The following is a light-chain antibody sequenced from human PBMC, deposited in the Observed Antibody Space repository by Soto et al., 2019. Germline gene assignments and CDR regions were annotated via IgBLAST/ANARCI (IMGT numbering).Light chain of an antibody. CDR1: SSDVGGYNY. CDR3: SSYTSSSTV. J-gene: IGLJ7*01. CDR2: DVS. V-gene: IGLV2-14*01. Sequence: QSALTQPASVSGSPGQSITISCNGTSSDVGGYNYVSWYQQHPGKAPKLMIYDVSNRPSGVSNRFSGSKSGNTASLTISGLQAEDEADYYCSSYTSSSTVFGGGTQLTVL.